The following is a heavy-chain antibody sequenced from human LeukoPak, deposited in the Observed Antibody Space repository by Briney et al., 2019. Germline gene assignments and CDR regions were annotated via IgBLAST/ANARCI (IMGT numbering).Heavy chain of an antibody. Sequence: ASVKVSCKASGYTFTSYYMHWVRQAPRQGLEWMAIINPSGGSTSYAQRFQGRVTMTRDTSTSTVYMELSSLRSEDTAVYYCARDLLGTIDYWGQGTLVTVSS. J-gene: IGHJ4*02. CDR3: ARDLLGTIDY. V-gene: IGHV1-46*01. CDR1: GYTFTSYY. D-gene: IGHD1-14*01. CDR2: INPSGGST.